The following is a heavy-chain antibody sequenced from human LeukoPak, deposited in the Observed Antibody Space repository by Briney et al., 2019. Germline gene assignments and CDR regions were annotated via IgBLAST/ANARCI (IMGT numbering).Heavy chain of an antibody. CDR1: GFTFSSYA. CDR3: AKSQDGGRLFHFDY. J-gene: IGHJ4*02. CDR2: ISGSGGST. V-gene: IGHV3-23*01. D-gene: IGHD1-26*01. Sequence: GGSLRLSCAASGFTFSSYAMSWVRQAPGKGLEWVSVISGSGGSTYSADSVKGRFTISRDNSKNTLCLQMNSLRAEDTAVYFCAKSQDGGRLFHFDYWGQGTLVTVSS.